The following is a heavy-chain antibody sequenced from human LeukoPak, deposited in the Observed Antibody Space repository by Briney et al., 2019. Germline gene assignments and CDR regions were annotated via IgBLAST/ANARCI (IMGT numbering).Heavy chain of an antibody. D-gene: IGHD1-14*01. CDR3: ARDAPGKYFVWFDS. CDR1: GYTFTSYP. V-gene: IGHV7-4-1*02. Sequence: ASVKVSCKASGYTFTSYPMNWVRQAPGQGPEWMGWINTNTGNPTYAPGFTGRFVFSLDTSVSTAYLYISSLKAEDTAVYYCARDAPGKYFVWFDSWGQGTLVTVSS. J-gene: IGHJ5*01. CDR2: INTNTGNP.